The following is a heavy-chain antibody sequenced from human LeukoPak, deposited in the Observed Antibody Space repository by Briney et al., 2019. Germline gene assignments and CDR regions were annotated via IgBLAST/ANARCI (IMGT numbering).Heavy chain of an antibody. CDR1: GGTFSSYA. Sequence: GASVKVSCKASGGTFSSYAISWVRQAPGQGLEWMGGIIPIFGTANYAQKFQGRVTITTDESTSTAYMELSSLRSEDTAVYYCAREACSGGSCYSDCWGQGTLVTVSS. D-gene: IGHD2-15*01. J-gene: IGHJ4*02. CDR2: IIPIFGTA. CDR3: AREACSGGSCYSDC. V-gene: IGHV1-69*05.